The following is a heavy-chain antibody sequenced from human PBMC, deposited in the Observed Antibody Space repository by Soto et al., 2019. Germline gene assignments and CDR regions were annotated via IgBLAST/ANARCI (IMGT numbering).Heavy chain of an antibody. CDR3: ARDFFGVVIFTGMDV. Sequence: GGSLRLSCAASGFTFSSYAMHWVRQAPGKGLEWVAVISYDGSNKYYADSVKGRFTISRDNSKNTLYLQMNSLRAEDTAVYYCARDFFGVVIFTGMDVWGQGTTVTVSS. CDR1: GFTFSSYA. V-gene: IGHV3-30-3*01. D-gene: IGHD3-3*01. J-gene: IGHJ6*02. CDR2: ISYDGSNK.